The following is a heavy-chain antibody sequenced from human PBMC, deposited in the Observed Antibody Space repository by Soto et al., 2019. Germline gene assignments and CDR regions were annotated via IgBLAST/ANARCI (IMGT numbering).Heavy chain of an antibody. Sequence: QVQLVQSGAEVKKPGSSVKVSCTASGGTLSDCTVNWVRQAPGQGLEWMGRIIPIVNMANYAQSFQGRVTITADKSTNTAYMELSSLTSEDTAVYFCARDPSTSRWRDYYSYDGMDVWGQGTTVTV. CDR1: GGTLSDCT. CDR3: ARDPSTSRWRDYYSYDGMDV. J-gene: IGHJ6*02. D-gene: IGHD6-13*01. V-gene: IGHV1-69*08. CDR2: IIPIVNMA.